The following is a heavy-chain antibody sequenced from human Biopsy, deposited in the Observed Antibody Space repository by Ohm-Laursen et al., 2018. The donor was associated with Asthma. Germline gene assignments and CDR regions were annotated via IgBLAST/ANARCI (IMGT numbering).Heavy chain of an antibody. D-gene: IGHD3-10*01. V-gene: IGHV1-18*01. CDR2: ISVYNGNT. CDR1: GYTFNNAG. CDR3: ARAVDYSHYYGIDV. Sequence: AASVKVSCKTSGYTFNNAGITWVRQAPGQGLEWMGWISVYNGNTKVAQKLQDRVTMITDTSMSTAYMELRSLRSDDTAVYFCARAVDYSHYYGIDVWGQGTTVTVS. J-gene: IGHJ6*02.